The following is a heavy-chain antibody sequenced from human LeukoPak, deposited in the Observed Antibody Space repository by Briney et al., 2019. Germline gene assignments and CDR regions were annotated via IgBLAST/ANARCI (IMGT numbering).Heavy chain of an antibody. CDR3: ARIGYSSSCLDY. CDR2: IRYDGSNK. J-gene: IGHJ4*02. CDR1: GFTFSTYG. V-gene: IGHV3-30*02. Sequence: GGSLRLSCAASGFTFSTYGMHWVRQAPGKGLEWVAFIRYDGSNKYYADSVKGRFTISRDNSKNTLYLQMNSLRPEDTAVYYCARIGYSSSCLDYWGQGTLVTVSS. D-gene: IGHD6-13*01.